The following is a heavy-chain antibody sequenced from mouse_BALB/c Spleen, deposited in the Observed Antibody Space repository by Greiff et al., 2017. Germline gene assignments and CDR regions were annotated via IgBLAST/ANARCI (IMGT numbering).Heavy chain of an antibody. J-gene: IGHJ2*01. D-gene: IGHD2-4*01. CDR3: ARSLYYDYDAHY. V-gene: IGHV5-6-3*01. CDR2: INSNGGST. Sequence: DVQLVESGGGLVQPGGSLKLSCAASGFTFSSYGMSWVRQTPDKRLELVATINSNGGSTYYPDSVKGRFTISRDNAKNTLYLQMSSLKSEDTAMYYCARSLYYDYDAHYWGQGTTLTVSS. CDR1: GFTFSSYG.